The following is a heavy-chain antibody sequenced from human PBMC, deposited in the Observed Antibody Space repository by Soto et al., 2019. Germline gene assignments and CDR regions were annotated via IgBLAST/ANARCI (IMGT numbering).Heavy chain of an antibody. CDR1: GGSISSSSYY. CDR3: AMAATVVTPGGPFDY. V-gene: IGHV4-39*01. Sequence: SETLSLTCTVSGGSISSSSYYWGWIRQPPGKGLEWIGSIYYSGSTYYNPSLKSRVTISVDTSKNQFSLKLSSVTAADTAVYYCAMAATVVTPGGPFDYWGQGTLVTVSS. CDR2: IYYSGST. J-gene: IGHJ4*02. D-gene: IGHD4-17*01.